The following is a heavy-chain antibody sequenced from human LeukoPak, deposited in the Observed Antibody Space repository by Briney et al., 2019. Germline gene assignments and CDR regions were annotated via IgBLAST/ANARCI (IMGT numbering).Heavy chain of an antibody. V-gene: IGHV4-39*01. Sequence: SETLSLTCTVSGVSISSSNSYWGWIRQPPGKGLEWIGSIYYTGNTYYNASLKSQVSISIDTSKNQFSLKLTSVTAADTSVYYCARQTGSGLFILPGGQGTLVTVSS. CDR2: IYYTGNT. CDR1: GVSISSSNSY. D-gene: IGHD3/OR15-3a*01. J-gene: IGHJ4*02. CDR3: ARQTGSGLFILP.